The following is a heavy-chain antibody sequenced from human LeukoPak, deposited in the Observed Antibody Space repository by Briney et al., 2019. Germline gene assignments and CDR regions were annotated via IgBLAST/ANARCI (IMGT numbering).Heavy chain of an antibody. CDR1: GYTFNDYY. CDR2: INPNSGGA. V-gene: IGHV1-2*02. Sequence: ASVTVSYKASGYTFNDYYMHWVRPAPGKGLAWMGWINPNSGGANYAQKFQGRVTMTRDTSISTAYMELSRLRSDDTAVYYCARELGYCSSTSCPPCYWGQGALCTVSS. J-gene: IGHJ4*02. D-gene: IGHD2-2*01. CDR3: ARELGYCSSTSCPPCY.